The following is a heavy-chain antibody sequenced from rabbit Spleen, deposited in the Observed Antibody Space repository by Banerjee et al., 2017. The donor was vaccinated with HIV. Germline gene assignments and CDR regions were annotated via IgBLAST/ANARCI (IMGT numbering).Heavy chain of an antibody. CDR2: IDTGSSGFT. V-gene: IGHV1S45*01. Sequence: QEQLVESGGGLVKPGASLTLTCIASGVSFSGDSYMCWVRQAPGRGLEWIACIDTGSSGFTYFASWAKGRVTISKTSSTTVTLQMTSLTAADTATYFCARDTSSSFSSYGMDLWGPGTLVTVS. CDR1: GVSFSGDSY. CDR3: ARDTSSSFSSYGMDL. J-gene: IGHJ6*01. D-gene: IGHD1-1*01.